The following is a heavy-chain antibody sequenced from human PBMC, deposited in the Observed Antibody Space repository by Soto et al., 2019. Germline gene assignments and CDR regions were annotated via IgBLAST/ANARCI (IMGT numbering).Heavy chain of an antibody. D-gene: IGHD2-2*01. CDR2: ITGGGGDT. CDR3: AKGSADRRPYYFDS. J-gene: IGHJ4*02. CDR1: GFTFNKYA. V-gene: IGHV3-23*01. Sequence: GGSLRLSCAASGFTFNKYAMGWVRQDPARGLEWFSAITGGGGDTYYADSVTGRFTISRDNSNNMLYLQMNSLRVEDTAIYYCAKGSADRRPYYFDSWGQGTLVTVSS.